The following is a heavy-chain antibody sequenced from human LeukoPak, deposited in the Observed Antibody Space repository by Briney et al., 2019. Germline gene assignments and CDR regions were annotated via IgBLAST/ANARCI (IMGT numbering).Heavy chain of an antibody. D-gene: IGHD3-10*01. CDR3: ARSIIGSGSYRRYYFDY. J-gene: IGHJ4*02. CDR2: IFHSGNS. CDR1: GYSMSSGYY. V-gene: IGHV4-38-2*02. Sequence: SETLSLTCTVSGYSMSSGYYWGWIRQPPGKGLQWIGSIFHSGNSYYNPSLKSRVTISADTSKNQFSLKLSFVTAADTAVYYCARSIIGSGSYRRYYFDYWGQGTLVTVSS.